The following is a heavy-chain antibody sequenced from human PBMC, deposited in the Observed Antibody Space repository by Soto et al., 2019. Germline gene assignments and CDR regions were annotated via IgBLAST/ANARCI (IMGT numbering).Heavy chain of an antibody. CDR2: IFPSGAT. Sequence: QVQLQESGPGLVKPSQTLSLMCTVSGAPISGGDYHWSWIRQPTGKGLEWIGYIFPSGATHYNSSLGSRITMSVETSKSHFSLKLTSVTAADTAVYFCARGSAAKRHFDLWGRGTLVTVSS. J-gene: IGHJ2*01. V-gene: IGHV4-30-4*01. CDR3: ARGSAAKRHFDL. CDR1: GAPISGGDYH. D-gene: IGHD5-18*01.